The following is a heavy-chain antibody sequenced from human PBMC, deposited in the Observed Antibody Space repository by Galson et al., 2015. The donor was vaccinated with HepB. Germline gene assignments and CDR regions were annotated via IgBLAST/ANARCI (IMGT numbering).Heavy chain of an antibody. CDR3: ARHESESKTYAADN. CDR1: GGSISSSSYY. D-gene: IGHD2-2*01. V-gene: IGHV4-39*01. CDR2: FYYTGNT. Sequence: ETLSLTCTVSGGSISSSSYYWGWLRQPPGKGLEWIGSFYYTGNTHYNPYLKSRVTISGDTSKNQFSLKLNSVTAAYTAVYYCARHESESKTYAADNWGQGTLVTVSS. J-gene: IGHJ4*02.